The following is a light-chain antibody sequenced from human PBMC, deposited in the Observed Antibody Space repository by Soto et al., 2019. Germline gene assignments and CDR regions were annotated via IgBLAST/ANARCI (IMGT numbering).Light chain of an antibody. V-gene: IGKV1-5*03. CDR2: KAS. Sequence: DIQMTQSPSTLSASVGDRVTITCRASQSISSWLAWYQQKPGKAPKLLIYKASSLESGVPSRFSGGGSGTEFTLTISILQPDDFATYSCQQYNSYWTFGQGTKVEIK. CDR3: QQYNSYWT. CDR1: QSISSW. J-gene: IGKJ1*01.